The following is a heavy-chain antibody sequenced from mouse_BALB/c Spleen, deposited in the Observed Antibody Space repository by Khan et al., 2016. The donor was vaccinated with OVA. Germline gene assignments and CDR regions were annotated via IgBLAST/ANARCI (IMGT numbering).Heavy chain of an antibody. CDR2: IWGDGST. V-gene: IGHV2-3*01. CDR3: ANGTWGSCVAREY. Sequence: QMQLKESGPGLVAPSQSLSITCTVAGFSLTSNGVSWVRQPPGKGLEWRGVIWGDGSTHYHPVLKSRLSISRDASKSQVFLKVNSLHIDDPARYDCANGTWGSCVAREYWGQGTADTGSS. CDR1: GFSLTSNG. D-gene: IGHD1-1*02. J-gene: IGHJ4*01.